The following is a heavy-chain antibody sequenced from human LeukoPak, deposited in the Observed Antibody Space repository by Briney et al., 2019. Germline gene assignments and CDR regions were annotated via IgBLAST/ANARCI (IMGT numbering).Heavy chain of an antibody. V-gene: IGHV4-34*01. CDR2: INHSGST. J-gene: IGHJ4*02. CDR1: GGSFSGYY. Sequence: SETLSLTCAVYGGSFSGYYWSWIRQPPGKGLEWIEEINHSGSTNYNPSLKSRVTISVDTSKNQFSLKLSSVTAADTAVYYCARGHYDSSGSEAFNFDYWGQGTLVTVSS. D-gene: IGHD3-22*01. CDR3: ARGHYDSSGSEAFNFDY.